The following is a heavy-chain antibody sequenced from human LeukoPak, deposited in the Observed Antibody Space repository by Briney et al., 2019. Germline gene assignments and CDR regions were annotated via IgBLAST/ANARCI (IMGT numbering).Heavy chain of an antibody. D-gene: IGHD2-15*01. CDR1: GFTFSGSA. CDR2: IRSKANSYAT. J-gene: IGHJ6*03. Sequence: PGGSLRLSCAASGFTFSGSAMHWVRQASGKGLEWVGRIRSKANSYATAYAASGKGRFTISRDDSKNTAYLQMNSLKTEDTAVYYCTRLLSGGSYYCYYMDVWGKGTTVTVSS. V-gene: IGHV3-73*01. CDR3: TRLLSGGSYYCYYMDV.